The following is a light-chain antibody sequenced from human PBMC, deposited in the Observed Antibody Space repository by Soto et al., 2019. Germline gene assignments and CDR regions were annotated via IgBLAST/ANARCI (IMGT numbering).Light chain of an antibody. CDR3: QVWDNTNDVV. CDR2: DDR. CDR1: TVGTKS. Sequence: SYELAQPPSVSVAPGQTARITCGGYTVGTKSVHWYQQKAGQAPVLVVYDDRDRPSGIPERFSGSKSGNTATLTISWVEAGDEAAYYCQVWDNTNDVVFGGGTKVTVL. V-gene: IGLV3-21*02. J-gene: IGLJ2*01.